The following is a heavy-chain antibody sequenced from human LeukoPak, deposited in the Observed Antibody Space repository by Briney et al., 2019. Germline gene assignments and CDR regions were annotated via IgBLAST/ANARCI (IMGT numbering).Heavy chain of an antibody. CDR2: IIPIFGTA. D-gene: IGHD4-17*01. V-gene: IGHV1-69*05. J-gene: IGHJ3*02. CDR1: GGTFSSYA. CDR3: ARDDGDDDAFDI. Sequence: SVKVSCKASGGTFSSYAISWVRQAPGQGLEWVGRIIPIFGTANYAQKFQGRVTITTDESTSTAYMELSSLRSEDTAVYYCARDDGDDDAFDIWGQGTMVTVSS.